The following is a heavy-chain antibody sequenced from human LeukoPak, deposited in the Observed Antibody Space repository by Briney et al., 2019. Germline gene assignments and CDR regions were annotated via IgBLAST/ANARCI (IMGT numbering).Heavy chain of an antibody. CDR2: ISHSGST. J-gene: IGHJ2*01. CDR3: ARALVRATMVWYFDL. Sequence: SETLSLTCAVYGGSFSGYYWSWIRQPPGKGLEWIGEISHSGSTNYSPSLKSRVTISVDTSKNQFSLNLSFVTAADTAVYYCARALVRATMVWYFDLWGRGTLVTVSS. CDR1: GGSFSGYY. D-gene: IGHD5-12*01. V-gene: IGHV4-34*01.